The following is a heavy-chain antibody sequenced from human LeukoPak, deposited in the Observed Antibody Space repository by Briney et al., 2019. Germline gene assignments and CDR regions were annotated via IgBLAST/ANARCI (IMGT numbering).Heavy chain of an antibody. D-gene: IGHD5-18*01. V-gene: IGHV1-18*01. CDR2: ISAYNGNT. Sequence: ASVKVSCKASGYTFTSYGISWVRQAPGQGLEWMGWISAYNGNTNYAQKLQGRVTVTTDTSTSTAYMELRSLRSDDTAVYYCARDRVFRDTAMAPDYWGQGTLVTVSS. CDR3: ARDRVFRDTAMAPDY. J-gene: IGHJ4*02. CDR1: GYTFTSYG.